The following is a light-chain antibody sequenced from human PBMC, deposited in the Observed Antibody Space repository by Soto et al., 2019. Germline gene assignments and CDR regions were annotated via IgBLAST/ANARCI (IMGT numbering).Light chain of an antibody. Sequence: EIVLTHSPGSLSLSPGERATLSCMASQDVTTNFAWYQLKRGQPPRLLIYDISTRATGVPARFSGSGSGTEFTLTISGLQSEDFALYFCQQYNNWPFSFGQGTRLE. CDR3: QQYNNWPFS. CDR1: QDVTTN. J-gene: IGKJ5*01. CDR2: DIS. V-gene: IGKV3-15*01.